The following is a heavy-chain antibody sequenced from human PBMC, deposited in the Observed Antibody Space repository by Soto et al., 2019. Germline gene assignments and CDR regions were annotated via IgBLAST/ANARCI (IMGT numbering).Heavy chain of an antibody. CDR3: ARRGLTDWYFDL. Sequence: QVQLVQSGAEVKKPGASVKVSCKASGYTFTSYAMHWVRQAPGQRLEWMGWINAGNGNTKYSQKFQGRVTITRDTSASTAYMELSSLRSEDPAVYYCARRGLTDWYFDLWGRGTLVTVSS. CDR2: INAGNGNT. J-gene: IGHJ2*01. D-gene: IGHD4-17*01. V-gene: IGHV1-3*01. CDR1: GYTFTSYA.